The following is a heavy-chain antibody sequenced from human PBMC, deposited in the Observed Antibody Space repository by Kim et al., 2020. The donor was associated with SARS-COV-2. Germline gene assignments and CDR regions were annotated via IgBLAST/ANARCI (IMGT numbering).Heavy chain of an antibody. CDR1: GFTVSSSY. CDR2: FYSGEST. J-gene: IGHJ1*01. Sequence: GGSLRLSCVASGFTVSSSYMSWVRQAPGKGLEWVSVFYSGESTFCTDSAKGRFTISRHSSTNTLYLQMNSLTPVDTAVYYCARHSSNWFIQHWGQGTLVTVSS. D-gene: IGHD6-13*01. V-gene: IGHV3-53*04. CDR3: ARHSSNWFIQH.